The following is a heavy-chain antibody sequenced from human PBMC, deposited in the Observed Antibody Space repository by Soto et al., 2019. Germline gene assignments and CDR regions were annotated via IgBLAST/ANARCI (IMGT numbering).Heavy chain of an antibody. Sequence: SETLSLTCTVSGDSISSYCWSWIRQPLGKGLEWIGYIYYSGSTNYNPSLKSRVTISVDTSKNQFSLKLSSVTAADTAVYYWARRNRRSRDYWNKGTLVTLSS. CDR3: ARRNRRSRDY. CDR2: IYYSGST. V-gene: IGHV4-59*01. CDR1: GDSISSYC. J-gene: IGHJ4*02.